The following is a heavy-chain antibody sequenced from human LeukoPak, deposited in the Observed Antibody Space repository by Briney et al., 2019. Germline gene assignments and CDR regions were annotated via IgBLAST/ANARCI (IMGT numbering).Heavy chain of an antibody. Sequence: ASVKVSCKASGYTFTGYYIHWVRQAPGQGLEWMGRISPKSGGTNYAQKFQGRVTMTSDTSISTAYMELSRLRSDDTAVYYCARESIYPEGMYYFDYWGQGTLVTVSS. CDR3: ARESIYPEGMYYFDY. CDR1: GYTFTGYY. D-gene: IGHD2-2*02. CDR2: ISPKSGGT. J-gene: IGHJ4*02. V-gene: IGHV1-2*06.